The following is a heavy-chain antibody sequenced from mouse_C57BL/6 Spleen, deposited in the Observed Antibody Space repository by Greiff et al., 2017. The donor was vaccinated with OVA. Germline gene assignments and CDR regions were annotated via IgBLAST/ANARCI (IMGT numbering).Heavy chain of an antibody. J-gene: IGHJ3*01. CDR2: ISNGGGST. CDR3: ARLGGYYGSSPFAY. V-gene: IGHV5-12*01. CDR1: GFTFSDYY. D-gene: IGHD1-1*01. Sequence: EVKLMESGGGLVQPGGSLKLSCAASGFTFSDYYMYWVRQTPEKRLEWVAYISNGGGSTYYPDTVKGRFTISRDNAKNTLYLQMSRLKSEDTAMYYCARLGGYYGSSPFAYWGQGTLVTVSA.